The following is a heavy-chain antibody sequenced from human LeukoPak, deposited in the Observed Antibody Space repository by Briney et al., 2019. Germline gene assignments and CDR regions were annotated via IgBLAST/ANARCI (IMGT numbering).Heavy chain of an antibody. CDR2: IWYDGSNK. J-gene: IGHJ4*02. CDR3: ARDYGDRSFDY. CDR1: GFTFSSYG. Sequence: GGSLRLSCAASGFTFSSYGMHWVRQAPGKGLEWVAVIWYDGSNKYYADSVKGQFTISRDNSKNTLYLQMNSLRAEDTAVYYCARDYGDRSFDYWGQGTLVTVSS. D-gene: IGHD4-17*01. V-gene: IGHV3-33*01.